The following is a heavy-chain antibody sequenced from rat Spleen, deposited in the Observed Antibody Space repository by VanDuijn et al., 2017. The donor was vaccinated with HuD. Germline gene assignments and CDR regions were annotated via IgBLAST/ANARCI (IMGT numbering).Heavy chain of an antibody. CDR1: GFTFNKYW. V-gene: IGHV5-31*01. CDR2: ITNTGGTN. Sequence: EVQLVESGGGLVQPGRSLKLSCVASGFTFNKYWMTWIRQAPGKGLEWIASITNTGGTNYYPDSVEGRFTISRDNAKSSLYLQMDSLRSEDTDTYYCARRDNFDYWGQGVMVTVSS. J-gene: IGHJ2*01. CDR3: ARRDNFDY.